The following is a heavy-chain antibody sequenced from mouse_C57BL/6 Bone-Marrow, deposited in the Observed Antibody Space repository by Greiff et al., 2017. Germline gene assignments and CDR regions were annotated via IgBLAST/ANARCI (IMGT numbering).Heavy chain of an antibody. CDR3: ARLEFYGSSGDWYFDV. D-gene: IGHD1-1*01. V-gene: IGHV1-85*01. Sequence: VQLQESGPELVKPGASVKLSCKASGYTFTSYDINWVKQRPGQGLEWIGWIYPRDGSTKYNEKFKGKATLTVDTSSSTAYMELHILSSEDSAVYFCARLEFYGSSGDWYFDVWGTGTTVTVSS. CDR1: GYTFTSYD. J-gene: IGHJ1*03. CDR2: IYPRDGST.